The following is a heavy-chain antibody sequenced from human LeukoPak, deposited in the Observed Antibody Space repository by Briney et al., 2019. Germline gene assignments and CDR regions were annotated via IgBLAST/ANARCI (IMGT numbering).Heavy chain of an antibody. CDR1: GFTFSSYA. J-gene: IGHJ4*02. CDR3: AKSSVYDILTGYCKGYYFDY. CDR2: ISGSGGST. V-gene: IGHV3-23*01. Sequence: GGSLRLSCAASGFTFSSYAMSWVRQAPGKGLEWVSAISGSGGSTYYADSVKGRFTISRDNSKNTLYLQMNSLRAEDTAVYYCAKSSVYDILTGYCKGYYFDYWGQGTLVTVSS. D-gene: IGHD3-9*01.